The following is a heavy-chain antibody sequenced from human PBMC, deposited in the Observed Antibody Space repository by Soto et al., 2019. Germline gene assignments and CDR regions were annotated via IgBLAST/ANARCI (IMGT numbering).Heavy chain of an antibody. J-gene: IGHJ4*02. Sequence: SETLSLTCAVYGAPFSGWYWTWIRQPPGKGLEWIGEINHTGSTKYNPSLKSRVTISLDTSKHQFSQSLRSVTAADTAVYYGARGREIFGAVTPFEYWGQGTQVTVSS. CDR2: INHTGST. CDR3: ARGREIFGAVTPFEY. V-gene: IGHV4-34*01. CDR1: GAPFSGWY. D-gene: IGHD3-3*01.